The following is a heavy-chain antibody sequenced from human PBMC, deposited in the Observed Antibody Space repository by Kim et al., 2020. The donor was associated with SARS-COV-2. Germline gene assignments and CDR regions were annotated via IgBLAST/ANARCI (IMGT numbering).Heavy chain of an antibody. Sequence: GGSLRLSCAASGFTFSDYAMHWVRQAPGKGLEWVAIIIYDGSSKEYADSVKGRFIISRDNSKNTLSLQMNNLRTEDAAVYYCARDTRVVYGEFDHWGQG. J-gene: IGHJ4*02. CDR2: IIYDGSSK. D-gene: IGHD4-17*01. V-gene: IGHV3-30*04. CDR3: ARDTRVVYGEFDH. CDR1: GFTFSDYA.